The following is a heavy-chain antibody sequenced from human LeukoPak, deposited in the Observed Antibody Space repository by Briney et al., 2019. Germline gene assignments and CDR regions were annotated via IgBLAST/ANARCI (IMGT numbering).Heavy chain of an antibody. Sequence: SETLSLTCAVYGGSFSGYYWSWIRQPPGKGLEWIGEINHSGSTNYNPSLKSRVTISVDTSKNQFSLKLSSVTAADTAVYYCARGISNYGDYYYDYYYMDVWGKGTTVTVSS. D-gene: IGHD4-17*01. CDR3: ARGISNYGDYYYDYYYMDV. V-gene: IGHV4-34*01. CDR1: GGSFSGYY. J-gene: IGHJ6*03. CDR2: INHSGST.